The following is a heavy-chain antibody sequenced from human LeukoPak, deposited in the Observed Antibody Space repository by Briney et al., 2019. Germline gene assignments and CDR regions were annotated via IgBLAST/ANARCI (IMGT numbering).Heavy chain of an antibody. CDR2: ISAYSGNT. J-gene: IGHJ6*02. Sequence: ASVKVSFKASGYTFTSYGISWVRQAPGQGLEWMGWISAYSGNTNYAQKLQGRVTMTTDTSTSTAYMELRSLRSDDTAVYYCARDIVGATQTGSYYYYYYGMDVWGQGTTVTVSS. CDR3: ARDIVGATQTGSYYYYYYGMDV. CDR1: GYTFTSYG. V-gene: IGHV1-18*01. D-gene: IGHD1-26*01.